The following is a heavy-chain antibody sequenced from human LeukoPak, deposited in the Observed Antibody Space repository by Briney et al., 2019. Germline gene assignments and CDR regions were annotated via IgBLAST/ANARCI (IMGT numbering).Heavy chain of an antibody. J-gene: IGHJ6*03. D-gene: IGHD6-6*01. Sequence: SETLSLTCAVYGGSFSGYYWSWIRQPPGKGLEWIGEINHSGSTNYNPSLKSRVTISVDTSKNQFSLKLSSVTAADTAVYYCARDSRWAARRFYYYYMDVWGKGTTVTVSS. CDR3: ARDSRWAARRFYYYYMDV. V-gene: IGHV4-34*01. CDR1: GGSFSGYY. CDR2: INHSGST.